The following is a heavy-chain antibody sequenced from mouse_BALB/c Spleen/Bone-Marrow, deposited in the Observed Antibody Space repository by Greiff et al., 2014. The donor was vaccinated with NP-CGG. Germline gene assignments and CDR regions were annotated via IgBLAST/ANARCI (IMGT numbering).Heavy chain of an antibody. CDR1: GYTFTNYY. Sequence: QVQLQQSGAELVKPGASVKLSCKASGYTFTNYYIYWVKQRPGQGLEWIGEINPSNGGTNLNEKFKSKATLTVDKSSSTAKMQLSSLTSEDSAVYYCIRVDFVYYYVMDYWGQGTSVTVSS. CDR2: INPSNGGT. CDR3: IRVDFVYYYVMDY. V-gene: IGHV1S81*02. D-gene: IGHD2-4*01. J-gene: IGHJ4*01.